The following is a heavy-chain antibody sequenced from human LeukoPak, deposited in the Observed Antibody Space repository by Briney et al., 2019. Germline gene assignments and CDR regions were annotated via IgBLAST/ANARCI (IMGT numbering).Heavy chain of an antibody. J-gene: IGHJ4*02. CDR1: GFTFSNYD. CDR3: TTGTRGWDS. V-gene: IGHV3-13*01. D-gene: IGHD3-10*01. Sequence: GGSLRLACAASGFTFSNYDMHWVRQPTGKGLEWVSGIGTTGDTYLAGSVKGRFIISRENAKNSFYLQMNSLTVGDTAVYYCTTGTRGWDSWGQGTLVTVSS. CDR2: IGTTGDT.